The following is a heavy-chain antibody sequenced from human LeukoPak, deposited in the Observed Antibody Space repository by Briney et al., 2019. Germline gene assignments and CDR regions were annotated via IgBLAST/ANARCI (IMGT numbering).Heavy chain of an antibody. CDR2: IIPIFGTA. CDR1: GGTFSSYA. D-gene: IGHD3-3*01. V-gene: IGHV1-69*05. Sequence: SVKVSCKASGGTFSSYAISWVRQAPGQGLECMGGIIPIFGTANYAQKFQGRVTITTDESTSTASMELSSLRSEDTAVYYCARAPSYDFWSGYYWGWFDPWGQGTLVTVSS. J-gene: IGHJ5*02. CDR3: ARAPSYDFWSGYYWGWFDP.